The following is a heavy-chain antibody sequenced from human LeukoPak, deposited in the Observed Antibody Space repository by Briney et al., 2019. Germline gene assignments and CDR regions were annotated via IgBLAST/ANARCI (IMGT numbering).Heavy chain of an antibody. D-gene: IGHD6-13*01. CDR2: ISGSGGST. Sequence: GGSLRLSCAASGFTFSSYAMSWVRQAPGKGLEWVSAISGSGGSTYYADSVKGRFTISRDNSKNTLYLQMNSLRAEDTAVYYCARIDGYSSSWSPYWGQGTLVTVSS. CDR1: GFTFSSYA. V-gene: IGHV3-23*01. CDR3: ARIDGYSSSWSPY. J-gene: IGHJ4*02.